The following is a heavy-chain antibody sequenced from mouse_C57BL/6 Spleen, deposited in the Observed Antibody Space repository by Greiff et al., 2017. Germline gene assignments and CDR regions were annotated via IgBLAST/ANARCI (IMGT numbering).Heavy chain of an antibody. D-gene: IGHD1-1*01. V-gene: IGHV3-6*01. Sequence: EVQLQESGPGLVKPSQSLSLTCSVTGYSIPSGYYWNWIPQFPGNKLEWMGYISYDGSNNYNPSLKNRISITRDTSKNQFFLKLNSGTTEDTATYYCARGYYYGSSQFAYWGQGTLVTVSA. J-gene: IGHJ3*01. CDR1: GYSIPSGYY. CDR3: ARGYYYGSSQFAY. CDR2: ISYDGSN.